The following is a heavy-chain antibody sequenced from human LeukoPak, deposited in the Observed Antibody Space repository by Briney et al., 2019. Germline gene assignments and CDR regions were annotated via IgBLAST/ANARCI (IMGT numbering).Heavy chain of an antibody. D-gene: IGHD5-24*01. Sequence: ASVKVSCRASGYTLTNYYMHWVRQAPGQGLEWRGIINPSGGSTTYAQKFQDRVTMTRDMSTSTVYMELSSLRSEDTAVYYCARNRWLDCWGQGTLVTVPS. CDR3: ARNRWLDC. CDR1: GYTLTNYY. CDR2: INPSGGST. V-gene: IGHV1-46*01. J-gene: IGHJ4*02.